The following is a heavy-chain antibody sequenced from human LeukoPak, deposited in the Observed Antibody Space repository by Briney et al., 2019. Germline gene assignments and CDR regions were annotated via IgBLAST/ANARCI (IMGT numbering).Heavy chain of an antibody. D-gene: IGHD2-15*01. V-gene: IGHV3-48*04. CDR1: GFTFSSYA. CDR3: ARDRGGSYSAIDY. Sequence: GGSLRLSCAASGFTFSSYAMSWVRQAPGKGLEWVSFISSSSITIYYADSVKGRFTISRDNAEKSLYLQMNSLRAEDTAVYYCARDRGGSYSAIDYWGQGTLVTVSS. CDR2: ISSSSITI. J-gene: IGHJ4*02.